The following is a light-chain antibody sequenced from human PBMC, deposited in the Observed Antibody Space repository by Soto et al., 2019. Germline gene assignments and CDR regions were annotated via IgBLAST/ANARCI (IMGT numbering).Light chain of an antibody. J-gene: IGLJ1*01. CDR3: GTWDSSLSAAGGV. V-gene: IGLV1-51*02. CDR1: SSNIGNNY. Sequence: QSVLTQPPSVSAAPGQTGTISCSGSSSNIGNNYVSWYQQLPGTAPKLLIYENNKRPSGIPDRFSGSKSGTSATLGITGLQTGDEAYYYCGTWDSSLSAAGGVFGTRTKLTVL. CDR2: ENN.